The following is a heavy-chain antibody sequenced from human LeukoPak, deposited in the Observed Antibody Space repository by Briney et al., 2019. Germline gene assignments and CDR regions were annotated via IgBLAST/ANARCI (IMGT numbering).Heavy chain of an antibody. V-gene: IGHV4-61*01. J-gene: IGHJ4*02. CDR3: ARVLRAASWRSYDY. CDR2: IYYNGDT. Sequence: SETLSLTCTVSGGSVSNSLYYWSWIRQPPGKGLEWIGYIYYNGDTNYNPSLKSRVIISIDTSSNQFSLRLNSMTAADTVVYYFARVLRAASWRSYDYWGQGSLVNGSS. CDR1: GGSVSNSLYY. D-gene: IGHD3-10*01.